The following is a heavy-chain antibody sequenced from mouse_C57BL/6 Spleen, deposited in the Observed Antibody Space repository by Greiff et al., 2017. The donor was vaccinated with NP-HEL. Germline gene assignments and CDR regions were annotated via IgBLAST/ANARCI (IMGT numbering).Heavy chain of an antibody. CDR2: IDPNSGGT. J-gene: IGHJ4*01. CDR1: GYTFTSYW. D-gene: IGHD1-1*02. V-gene: IGHV1-72*01. Sequence: QVQLKQPGAELVKPGASVKLSCKASGYTFTSYWMHWVKQRPGRGLEWIGRIDPNSGGTKYNEKFKSKATLTVDKPSSTAYMQLSSLTSEDSAVYYCARWWLQGYYAMDYWGQGTSVTVSS. CDR3: ARWWLQGYYAMDY.